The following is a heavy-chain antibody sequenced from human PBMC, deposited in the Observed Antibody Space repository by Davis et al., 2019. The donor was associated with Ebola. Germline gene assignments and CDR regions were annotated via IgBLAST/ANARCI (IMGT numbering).Heavy chain of an antibody. D-gene: IGHD5-12*01. J-gene: IGHJ4*02. Sequence: PGGSLRLSCAASGFTFSSYGMHWVRQAPGKGLEWVAVIWYDGSNKYYADSVKGRFTISRDNSKNTLYLQMNSLRAEDTAVYYCARDAKSRDSGYDYFFDYWGQGALVTVSS. CDR3: ARDAKSRDSGYDYFFDY. CDR2: IWYDGSNK. CDR1: GFTFSSYG. V-gene: IGHV3-33*01.